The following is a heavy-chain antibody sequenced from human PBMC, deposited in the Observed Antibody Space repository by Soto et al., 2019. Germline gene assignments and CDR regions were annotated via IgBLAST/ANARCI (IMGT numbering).Heavy chain of an antibody. CDR2: INPNGGST. J-gene: IGHJ5*02. Sequence: VQLVQYGAEVKKPGASVKLSCKAPADTFTSYYIHWVRQAPGHGLEWMGIINPNGGSTRFAQTFQGRSTMTRDTSTGTVYMEQRSLRSEDTAIYYCARSSAGVSGIIIEGSNRLAPWGQGSLVTVSS. D-gene: IGHD3-10*01. V-gene: IGHV1-46*01. CDR3: ARSSAGVSGIIIEGSNRLAP. CDR1: ADTFTSYY.